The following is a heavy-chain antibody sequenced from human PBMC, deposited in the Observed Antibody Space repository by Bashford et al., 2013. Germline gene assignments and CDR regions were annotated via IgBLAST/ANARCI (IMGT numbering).Heavy chain of an antibody. CDR2: LLYGRH. V-gene: IGHV4-39*01. Sequence: SETLSLTCTVSGGPISSSNYYWGWIRQPXEGAGVDWEYLLYGRHLLQPVPQESSHHIRRHVPRTSSPLKLSSVTAADTAVYYCARHGKKSGRGFFGWYFDLWGRGTLVTVSS. J-gene: IGHJ2*01. D-gene: IGHD1-26*01. CDR3: ARHGKKSGRGFFGWYFDL. CDR1: GGPISSSNYY.